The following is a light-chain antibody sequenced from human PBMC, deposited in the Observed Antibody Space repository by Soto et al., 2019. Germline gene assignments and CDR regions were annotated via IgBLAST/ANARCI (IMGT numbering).Light chain of an antibody. CDR3: AAWDASLIALV. CDR1: SSNIGRNT. CDR2: DND. Sequence: QAVVTQPPSTSGTPGQRVTISCSGSSSNIGRNTVHWYRQLPGTAPKLLIYDNDQRPSGVPDRFSGSKSGTSASLAISGLQSEDEADYYCAAWDASLIALVFGGGTQLTVL. J-gene: IGLJ3*02. V-gene: IGLV1-44*01.